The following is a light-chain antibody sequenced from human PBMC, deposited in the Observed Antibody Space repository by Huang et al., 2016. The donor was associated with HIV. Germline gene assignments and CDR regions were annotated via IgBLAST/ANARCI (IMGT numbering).Light chain of an antibody. CDR1: QSVSSN. J-gene: IGKJ1*01. Sequence: EIVMTQSPATLSVSPGERATLSCRASQSVSSNLAWYQQKPGQPPRLLIYGASTRATVIPGRFSGSGSGTEFTLTISSLQSEDFAVYYCQQYNNWPPWTFGQGTKVEIK. CDR2: GAS. V-gene: IGKV3-15*01. CDR3: QQYNNWPPWT.